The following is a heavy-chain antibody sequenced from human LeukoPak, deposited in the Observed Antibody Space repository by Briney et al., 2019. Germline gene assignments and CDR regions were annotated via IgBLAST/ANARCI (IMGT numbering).Heavy chain of an antibody. CDR2: IYSGGST. Sequence: AGGSLRLSCVASGFTVSSNYMSWVRQAPGKGLEWVSVIYSGGSTYYADSVKGRFTISRDNSKNTLYLQMNSLRVEDTAVYYCARGYGVAEGYWGQGTLVTVSS. CDR3: ARGYGVAEGY. V-gene: IGHV3-53*01. J-gene: IGHJ4*02. D-gene: IGHD6-19*01. CDR1: GFTVSSNY.